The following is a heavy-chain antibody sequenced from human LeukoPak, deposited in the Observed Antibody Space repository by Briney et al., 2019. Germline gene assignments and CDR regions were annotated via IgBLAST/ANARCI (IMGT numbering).Heavy chain of an antibody. J-gene: IGHJ3*01. D-gene: IGHD1-26*01. CDR2: ISGSGGST. CDR3: AKAPYLYGSFAHAFDL. Sequence: PGGSLRLSCAASGFTFSSYAMSWVRQAAGKGLEWVSAISGSGGSTYYADSVKGRFTISRDNSKNTVYVQMNRLRAADTAVYYCAKAPYLYGSFAHAFDLSRQGTIATVSS. CDR1: GFTFSSYA. V-gene: IGHV3-23*01.